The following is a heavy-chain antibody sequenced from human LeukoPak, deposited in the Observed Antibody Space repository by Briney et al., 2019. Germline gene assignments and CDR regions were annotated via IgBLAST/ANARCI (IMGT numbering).Heavy chain of an antibody. CDR3: AKDGIYGDYVGYYYYYGMDV. V-gene: IGHV3-23*01. Sequence: TGGSLRLSCAASGFTFSSYAMSWVRQAPGKGLEWVSAISGSGGSTYYADSVKGRFTISSDNSKNTLYLQMNSLRAEDTAVYYCAKDGIYGDYVGYYYYYGMDVWGQGTTVTVSS. J-gene: IGHJ6*02. CDR2: ISGSGGST. CDR1: GFTFSSYA. D-gene: IGHD4-17*01.